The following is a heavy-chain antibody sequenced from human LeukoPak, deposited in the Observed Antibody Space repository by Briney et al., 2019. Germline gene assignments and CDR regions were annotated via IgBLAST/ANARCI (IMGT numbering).Heavy chain of an antibody. J-gene: IGHJ4*02. CDR3: ARNSITIFGVVRAEYYFDY. Sequence: SVKVSCKASGGTFSSYAISWVRQAPGQGLEWMGGIIPIFGTANYAQKFQGRVTITADESTSTAYMELSSLRSEDTAAYYCARNSITIFGVVRAEYYFDYWGQGTLVTVSS. D-gene: IGHD3-3*01. V-gene: IGHV1-69*01. CDR2: IIPIFGTA. CDR1: GGTFSSYA.